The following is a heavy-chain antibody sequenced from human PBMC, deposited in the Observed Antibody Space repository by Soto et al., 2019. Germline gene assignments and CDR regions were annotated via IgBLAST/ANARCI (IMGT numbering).Heavy chain of an antibody. CDR1: GGSISSGGYY. CDR2: IYYSGST. D-gene: IGHD6-13*01. CDR3: ARSFVVAAAGPFDD. Sequence: QVQLQESGPGLVKPSQTLSLTCTVSGGSISSGGYYWSWIRQHPGKGLEWIGYIYYSGSTYYNPSLKNRVTISVDTSKTQFSLKLSSVTAADTAVYYCARSFVVAAAGPFDDLGQLTLVNVSS. J-gene: IGHJ4*02. V-gene: IGHV4-31*03.